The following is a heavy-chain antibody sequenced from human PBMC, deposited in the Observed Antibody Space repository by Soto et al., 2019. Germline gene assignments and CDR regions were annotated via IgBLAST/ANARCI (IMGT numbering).Heavy chain of an antibody. CDR3: AKDPYSSSWYGVLRFDL. Sequence: GGSLRLSCAASGFTFSSYAMSWVRQAPGKGLEWVSAISGSGGSTYYADSVKGRFTISRDNSKNTLYLQMNSLRAEDTAVYYCAKDPYSSSWYGVLRFDLWGQGTLVTVSS. D-gene: IGHD6-13*01. CDR1: GFTFSSYA. CDR2: ISGSGGST. J-gene: IGHJ5*02. V-gene: IGHV3-23*01.